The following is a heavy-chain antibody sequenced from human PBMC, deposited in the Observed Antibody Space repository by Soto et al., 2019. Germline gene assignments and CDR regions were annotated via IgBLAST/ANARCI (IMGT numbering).Heavy chain of an antibody. Sequence: PSETLSLTCTVSGGSISSSSYYWGWIRQPPGKGLEWIGSIYYSGSTYYNPSLKSRVTISVDTSKNQFSLKLSSVTAADTAVYYCARQGLAYYDFWSGYQLNRMSYYYYGMDVWGQGTTVTV. CDR3: ARQGLAYYDFWSGYQLNRMSYYYYGMDV. D-gene: IGHD3-3*01. CDR1: GGSISSSSYY. J-gene: IGHJ6*02. V-gene: IGHV4-39*01. CDR2: IYYSGST.